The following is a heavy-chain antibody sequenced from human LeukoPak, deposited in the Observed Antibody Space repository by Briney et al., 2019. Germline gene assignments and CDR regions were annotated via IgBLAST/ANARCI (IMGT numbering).Heavy chain of an antibody. Sequence: GGSLSLSCAASGFTFSSYWMHWVRHAPGKGLVWVSRIKSDGSSTSYADSVKGRFTISRDNAKNTLYLQMNSLRAEDTAVYYCARHSSSWARFEYYYYMDVWGKGTTVTVSS. D-gene: IGHD6-13*01. CDR1: GFTFSSYW. CDR2: IKSDGSST. CDR3: ARHSSSWARFEYYYYMDV. J-gene: IGHJ6*03. V-gene: IGHV3-74*01.